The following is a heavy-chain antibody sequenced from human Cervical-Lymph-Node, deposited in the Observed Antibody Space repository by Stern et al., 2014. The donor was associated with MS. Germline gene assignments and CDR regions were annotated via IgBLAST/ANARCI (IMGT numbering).Heavy chain of an antibody. CDR1: GGTFSKFP. D-gene: IGHD6-13*01. V-gene: IGHV1-69*01. Sequence: QVQLVKSGAEVPKPGSSVKVSCKASGGTFSKFPSSWVRQAPGQGLEWMGGIFPVFGTPTYAQEFRGRVTITADVSTSTVYMELSSLRSDDTAVYYCALSSETSDRWYSLGYDLWGQGTLVTVSS. CDR3: ALSSETSDRWYSLGYDL. CDR2: IFPVFGTP. J-gene: IGHJ5*02.